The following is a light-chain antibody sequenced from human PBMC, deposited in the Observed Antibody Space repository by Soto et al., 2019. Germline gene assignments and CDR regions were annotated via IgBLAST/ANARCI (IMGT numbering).Light chain of an antibody. J-gene: IGKJ5*01. CDR3: QHYDSLPIP. CDR1: QSVSSN. Sequence: EILMTQSPATLSVSPGERSTLSCRASQSVSSNLAWYQQKPGQAPRLLIYGASSRATGIPDRFSGSGSGTDFTLTISRLEPEDFAVFYCQHYDSLPIPFGQGTRLEIK. V-gene: IGKV3-20*01. CDR2: GAS.